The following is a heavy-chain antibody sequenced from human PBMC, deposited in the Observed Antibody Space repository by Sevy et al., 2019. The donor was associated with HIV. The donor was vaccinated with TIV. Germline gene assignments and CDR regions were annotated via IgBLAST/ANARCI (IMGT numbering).Heavy chain of an antibody. Sequence: GGSLRLSCAASGFTFSYYRMSWVRQAPGKGLEWVANIKGDGSEIYYVDSVKGRFTISRDNAKNSLFLEMNSLRAEGTAVYYCARDPGGRDWFDPWGQGTLVTVSS. J-gene: IGHJ5*02. D-gene: IGHD2-15*01. CDR2: IKGDGSEI. CDR1: GFTFSYYR. V-gene: IGHV3-7*03. CDR3: ARDPGGRDWFDP.